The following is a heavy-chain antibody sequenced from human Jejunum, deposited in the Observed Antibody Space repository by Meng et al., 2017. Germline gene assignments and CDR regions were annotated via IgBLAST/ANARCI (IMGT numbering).Heavy chain of an antibody. CDR3: ARDGFSIGHHFDY. J-gene: IGHJ4*02. D-gene: IGHD2-15*01. Sequence: QLQRPGPGLVKPSRTLSPTVPVSGGSMSGYYWSWIRQPPGKGLEWIGYIYYSGSTNYNPSLKSRVTISVDTSKNQFSLKLSSVTAADTAVYYCARDGFSIGHHFDYWGQGTLVTVSS. CDR1: GGSMSGYY. CDR2: IYYSGST. V-gene: IGHV4-59*01.